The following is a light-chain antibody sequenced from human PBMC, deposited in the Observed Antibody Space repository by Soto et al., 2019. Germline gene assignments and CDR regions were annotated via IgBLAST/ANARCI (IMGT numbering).Light chain of an antibody. V-gene: IGKV1-5*01. CDR1: ENIFKF. CDR2: AAS. J-gene: IGKJ4*01. Sequence: DIQLIQSPATLSASVGDRITITCRASENIFKFLAWYQQRSGRATNLLIYAASDLETGVPSRFSGRGSGTEFTLTIDSLQPDDSATYYCQHYNTQSITFGGGTKVDVK. CDR3: QHYNTQSIT.